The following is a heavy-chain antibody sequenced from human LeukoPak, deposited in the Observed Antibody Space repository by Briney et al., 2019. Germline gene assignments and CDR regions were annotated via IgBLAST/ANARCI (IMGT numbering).Heavy chain of an antibody. CDR3: ASYHYYGSGSYYVY. CDR1: GGSISSYY. J-gene: IGHJ4*02. CDR2: IYHSGST. V-gene: IGHV4-59*12. D-gene: IGHD3-10*01. Sequence: PSETLSLTCTVSGGSISSYYWSWIRQPPGKGLEWIGYIYHSGSTYYNPSLKSRVTISVDRSKNQFSLKLSSVTAADTAVYYCASYHYYGSGSYYVYWGQGTLVTVSS.